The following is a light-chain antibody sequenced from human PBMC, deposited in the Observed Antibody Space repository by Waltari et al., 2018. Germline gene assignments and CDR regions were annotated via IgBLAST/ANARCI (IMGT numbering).Light chain of an antibody. J-gene: IGKJ1*01. Sequence: EIVLTQSPGTLSLSPGESATLPCRASESVSSSYLVWNQQKPGQAPRLVIYGAPSRATGIPDRFSGSGSGTDFTLTISRLEPEDFAVYYCQQYGSSPRTFGQGTKVEIK. CDR3: QQYGSSPRT. CDR2: GAP. CDR1: ESVSSSY. V-gene: IGKV3-20*01.